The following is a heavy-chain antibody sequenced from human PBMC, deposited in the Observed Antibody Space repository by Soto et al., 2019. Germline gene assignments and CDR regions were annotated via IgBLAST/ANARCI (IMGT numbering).Heavy chain of an antibody. CDR3: AGAAYYGSGTIPYYYYGMDV. Sequence: GASVKVSCKASGGTFSSYSISWVRQAPGQGLERMGGIIPIFGTANYAQKFQGRVTITADESTSTAYMELSSLRSEDTAVYYCAGAAYYGSGTIPYYYYGMDVWGQGTTVNVSS. J-gene: IGHJ6*02. D-gene: IGHD3-10*01. CDR1: GGTFSSYS. CDR2: IIPIFGTA. V-gene: IGHV1-69*13.